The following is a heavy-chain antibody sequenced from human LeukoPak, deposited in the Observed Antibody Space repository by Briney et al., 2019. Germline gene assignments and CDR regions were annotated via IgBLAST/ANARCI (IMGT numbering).Heavy chain of an antibody. D-gene: IGHD5-24*01. Sequence: PSETLCLTCSDSGGSISTSTYYWGWIRQPPVKGMEWIGEINDSGRTNYNPSLKSRVTFALDMSKNQFSQRMKSLTAADTAMYYCAREVRDGYNWYFFDYWGQGTLVTVSS. V-gene: IGHV4-39*07. CDR2: INDSGRT. CDR3: AREVRDGYNWYFFDY. J-gene: IGHJ4*02. CDR1: GGSISTSTYY.